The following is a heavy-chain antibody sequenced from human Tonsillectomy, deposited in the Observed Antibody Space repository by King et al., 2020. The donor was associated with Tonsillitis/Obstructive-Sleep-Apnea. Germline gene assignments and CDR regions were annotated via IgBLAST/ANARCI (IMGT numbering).Heavy chain of an antibody. CDR1: GFTFSSYA. CDR3: ARDMHIVVVTASMGFDY. Sequence: VQLVESGGGVVQPGRSLRLSCAASGFTFSSYAMHWVRQAPGKGLEWVEVISYDGSNKYYADSVKGRFTISRDNSKNTLYLQMNSLRAEDTAVYYCARDMHIVVVTASMGFDYWGQGTLVTVSS. J-gene: IGHJ4*02. D-gene: IGHD2-21*02. V-gene: IGHV3-30*04. CDR2: ISYDGSNK.